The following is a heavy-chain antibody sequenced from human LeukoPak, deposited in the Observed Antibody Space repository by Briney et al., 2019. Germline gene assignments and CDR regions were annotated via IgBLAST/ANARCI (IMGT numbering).Heavy chain of an antibody. D-gene: IGHD2-2*01. CDR3: ARSEPLVPAARNDY. CDR2: INPNSGGT. J-gene: IGHJ4*02. CDR1: GYTFTGYY. V-gene: IGHV1-2*02. Sequence: ASVKVSCKASGYTFTGYYMRWVRQAPGQGLEWMGWINPNSGGTNYAQKFQGRVTMTRDTSISTAYMELSRLRSDDTAVYYCARSEPLVPAARNDYWGQGTLVTVSS.